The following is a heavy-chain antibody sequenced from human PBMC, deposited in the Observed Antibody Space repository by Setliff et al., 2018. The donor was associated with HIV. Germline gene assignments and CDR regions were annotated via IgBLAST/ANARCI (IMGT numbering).Heavy chain of an antibody. CDR2: IYPGGST. V-gene: IGHV3-66*02. CDR3: AKLTRLKASFPTDYLDP. Sequence: GGSLRLSCSASRLTLSSNYMTWVRQSPGKGREWVSTIYPGGSTYYADSIKGRFTISRENAKNTVYLQMHSLRSEDTAVYFCAKLTRLKASFPTDYLDPWGQGILVTVSS. D-gene: IGHD4-17*01. J-gene: IGHJ5*02. CDR1: RLTLSSNY.